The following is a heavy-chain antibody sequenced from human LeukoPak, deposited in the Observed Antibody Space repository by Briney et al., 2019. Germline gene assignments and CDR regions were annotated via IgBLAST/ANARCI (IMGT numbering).Heavy chain of an antibody. D-gene: IGHD4-11*01. V-gene: IGHV3-11*04. CDR1: GFTVSSNY. CDR3: AREDSDYSNYDF. Sequence: GGSLRLSCAASGFTVSSNYMSWVRQAPGKGLEWVSYISGSGNIIYYADSVKGRFTVSRDNAKNSLYLQMNDLRAEDTAVYYCAREDSDYSNYDFWGQGTLVTVSS. CDR2: ISGSGNII. J-gene: IGHJ4*02.